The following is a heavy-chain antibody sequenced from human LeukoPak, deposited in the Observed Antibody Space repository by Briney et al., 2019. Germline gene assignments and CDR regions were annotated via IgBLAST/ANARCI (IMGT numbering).Heavy chain of an antibody. CDR3: ARHKGSSTWYPFDY. Sequence: SETLSLTCIVSGGSISSYYWSWVRQPPGKGLEWIGYMSKSGSTNYNPSLQSRVTRLVDTSKNQFSLKLSSATAADTAVYYCARHKGSSTWYPFDYWGQGTLVTVSS. CDR1: GGSISSYY. CDR2: MSKSGST. V-gene: IGHV4-59*08. D-gene: IGHD6-13*01. J-gene: IGHJ4*02.